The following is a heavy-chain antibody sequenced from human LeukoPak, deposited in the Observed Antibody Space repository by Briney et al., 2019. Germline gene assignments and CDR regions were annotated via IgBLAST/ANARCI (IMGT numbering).Heavy chain of an antibody. Sequence: GASVKVSCKASGYTFTGYYMHWVRQAPGQGLEWMGWINPNSGGTNYAQKCQGRVTMTRDTSISTAYMELSRLRYDDTAVYYCARVSVAGTRSPLDYWGQGTLVTVSS. J-gene: IGHJ4*02. CDR2: INPNSGGT. V-gene: IGHV1-2*02. CDR3: ARVSVAGTRSPLDY. D-gene: IGHD6-19*01. CDR1: GYTFTGYY.